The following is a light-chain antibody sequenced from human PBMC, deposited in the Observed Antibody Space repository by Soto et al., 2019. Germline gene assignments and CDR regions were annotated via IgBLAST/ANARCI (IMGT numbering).Light chain of an antibody. CDR2: LGS. V-gene: IGKV2-28*01. J-gene: IGKJ2*01. Sequence: DIVTTQSPLSLLVTPGEPASISCKCSQSPLHRNGHYFLAWYLQKPGQSPQVLIYLGSNRASGVPDRFSGSGSGKDFTLKISRVEAEDVGVYYCMQALETPYTFGQGTKLEIK. CDR1: QSPLHRNGHYF. CDR3: MQALETPYT.